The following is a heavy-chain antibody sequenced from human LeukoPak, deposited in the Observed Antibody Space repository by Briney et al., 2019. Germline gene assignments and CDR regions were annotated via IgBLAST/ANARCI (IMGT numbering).Heavy chain of an antibody. V-gene: IGHV3-7*01. CDR1: GFTFSSYW. CDR3: ARAKGTAMIKGHWFDP. D-gene: IGHD5-18*01. Sequence: GGSLRLSCAASGFTFSSYWMTWVRQAPGKGLEWVAKIKQDGSEEYYVDSVRGRFTISRDNAKNSLYLQMNSLRAEDTAVYYCARAKGTAMIKGHWFDPWGQGTLVTVSS. CDR2: IKQDGSEE. J-gene: IGHJ5*02.